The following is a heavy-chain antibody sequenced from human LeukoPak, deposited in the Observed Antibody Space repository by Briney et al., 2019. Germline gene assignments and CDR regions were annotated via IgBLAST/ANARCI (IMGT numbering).Heavy chain of an antibody. V-gene: IGHV4-4*02. D-gene: IGHD4-17*01. CDR2: IFHSGST. J-gene: IGHJ4*02. Sequence: TSETLSLTCAVSGGSISSGNWWSWVRPPPGKGLQWIGEIFHSGSTNYNPSLKRRVTISVDNSKNQLSLTLTSVTAADTAVYYCAREVGGDFDALDYWGQGTLVTASS. CDR1: GGSISSGNW. CDR3: AREVGGDFDALDY.